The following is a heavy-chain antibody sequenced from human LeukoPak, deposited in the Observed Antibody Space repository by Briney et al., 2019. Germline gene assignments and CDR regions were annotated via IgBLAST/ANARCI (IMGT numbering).Heavy chain of an antibody. V-gene: IGHV1-2*02. J-gene: IGHJ4*02. CDR3: ARIPTTVVRRAY. CDR1: GYTFTGYY. CDR2: INPNSGGT. Sequence: GASVKVSCKASGYTFTGYYMHWVRQAPGQGLEWMGWINPNSGGTNYAQKFQGRVTMTRDTSISTAYMELSRLRSDDTAVYYGARIPTTVVRRAYWGQGTLVTVSS. D-gene: IGHD4-23*01.